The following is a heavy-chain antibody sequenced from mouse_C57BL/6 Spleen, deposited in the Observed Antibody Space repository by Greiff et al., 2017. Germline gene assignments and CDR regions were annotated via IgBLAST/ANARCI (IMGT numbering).Heavy chain of an antibody. CDR2: ISDGGSYT. Sequence: DVMLVESGGGLVKPGGSLKLSCAASGFTFSSYAMSWVRQTPEKRLEWVATISDGGSYTYYPDNVKGRFTISRDNAKNNLYLQMSHLKSEDTAMYYCARDRTGTRGYFDYWGQGTTLTVSS. CDR1: GFTFSSYA. V-gene: IGHV5-4*01. CDR3: ARDRTGTRGYFDY. J-gene: IGHJ2*01. D-gene: IGHD4-1*01.